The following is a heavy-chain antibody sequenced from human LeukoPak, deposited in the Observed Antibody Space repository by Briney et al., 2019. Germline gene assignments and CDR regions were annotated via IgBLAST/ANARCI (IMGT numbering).Heavy chain of an antibody. CDR3: ARDSGTTGEVKFDP. D-gene: IGHD3-10*01. J-gene: IGHJ5*02. CDR1: GASISSSAYY. CDR2: IYYSGNT. V-gene: IGHV4-39*07. Sequence: PSETLSLTCIISGASISSSAYYWGWIRQPPGKGLEWIGTIYYSGNTYYNPSLQSRVTISVDTSKNQFSLKLNSVTAADTAVYYCARDSGTTGEVKFDPWGQGTLVSVSS.